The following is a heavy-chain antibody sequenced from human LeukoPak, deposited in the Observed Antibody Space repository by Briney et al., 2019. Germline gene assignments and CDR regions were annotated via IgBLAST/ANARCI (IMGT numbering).Heavy chain of an antibody. V-gene: IGHV3-23*01. D-gene: IGHD1-1*01. J-gene: IGHJ4*02. Sequence: GGSLRLSCAASGFTLNNYAMSWVRQAPGKGLEWVSAIGDGGDAKYAVSVKGRFTISRDNSGNTLYLQMNSLRVEDTAIYYCGRDWKLDYWGQGTLVTVSS. CDR1: GFTLNNYA. CDR3: GRDWKLDY. CDR2: IGDGGDA.